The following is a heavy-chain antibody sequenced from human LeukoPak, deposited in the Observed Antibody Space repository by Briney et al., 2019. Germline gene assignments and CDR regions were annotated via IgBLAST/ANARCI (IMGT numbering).Heavy chain of an antibody. Sequence: SETLSLTCTVSGGSIISYYWSWIRQPPGKGLEWIGYIYYSGSTNYNPSLKSRVTLSVDTSKSQFSLKLSSVTAADTAVYYCARVGYSGYGYNFDNWGQGTLVTVSS. J-gene: IGHJ4*02. D-gene: IGHD5-12*01. CDR2: IYYSGST. CDR1: GGSIISYY. V-gene: IGHV4-59*01. CDR3: ARVGYSGYGYNFDN.